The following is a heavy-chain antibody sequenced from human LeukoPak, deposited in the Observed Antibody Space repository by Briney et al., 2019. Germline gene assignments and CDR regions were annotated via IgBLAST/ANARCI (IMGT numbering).Heavy chain of an antibody. D-gene: IGHD3-10*01. J-gene: IGHJ4*02. CDR3: ARGSEFLTFDY. V-gene: IGHV3-30-3*01. CDR2: ISYDGSNK. CDR1: GFTFSSYA. Sequence: GRSLRLSCAASGFTFSSYAMHWVRQAPGKGLEWVAVISYDGSNKYYADSVKGRFTISRDNSKNTLYLQMNSLRAEDTAVYYCARGSEFLTFDYWGQGTLVTVSS.